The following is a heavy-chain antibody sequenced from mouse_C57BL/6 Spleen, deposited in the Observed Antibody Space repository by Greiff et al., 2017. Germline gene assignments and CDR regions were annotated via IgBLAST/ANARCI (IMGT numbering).Heavy chain of an antibody. D-gene: IGHD1-1*01. CDR1: GYAFSSYW. CDR3: ARPTVPHWYFDV. CDR2: IYPGDGDT. Sequence: VVESGAELVKPGASVKISCKASGYAFSSYWMNWVKQRPGKGLEWIGQIYPGDGDTNYNGKFKGKATLTADKSSSTAYMQLSSLTSEDSAVYFCARPTVPHWYFDVWGTGTTVTVSS. V-gene: IGHV1-80*01. J-gene: IGHJ1*03.